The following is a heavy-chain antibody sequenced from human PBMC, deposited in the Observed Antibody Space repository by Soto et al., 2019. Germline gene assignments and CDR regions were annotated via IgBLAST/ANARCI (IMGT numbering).Heavy chain of an antibody. CDR2: INQDGSEK. CDR1: GFSFSTFW. V-gene: IGHV3-7*01. D-gene: IGHD2-15*01. CDR3: ARDRGYCSGGSCYPMDWFDP. J-gene: IGHJ5*02. Sequence: GGSLRPSCVTSGFSFSTFWLNWVRQAPGRGLEWVANINQDGSEKYYVDSVKGRFTISRDNAQNSLYLQMISLRAEDTAVYYCARDRGYCSGGSCYPMDWFDPWGQGTLVTVSS.